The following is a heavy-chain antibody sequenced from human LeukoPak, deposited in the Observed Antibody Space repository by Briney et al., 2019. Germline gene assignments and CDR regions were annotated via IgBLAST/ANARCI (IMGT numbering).Heavy chain of an antibody. Sequence: ASVKVSCKASGGTFSSYAISWVRQAPGQGLEWMGGIIPIFGTANYAQKFQGRVTITADESTSTAYMELSSLRSEDTAVYYCARASRIAAAGPNWFDPWGQGTLVTVSS. CDR3: ARASRIAAAGPNWFDP. D-gene: IGHD6-13*01. V-gene: IGHV1-69*13. CDR2: IIPIFGTA. J-gene: IGHJ5*02. CDR1: GGTFSSYA.